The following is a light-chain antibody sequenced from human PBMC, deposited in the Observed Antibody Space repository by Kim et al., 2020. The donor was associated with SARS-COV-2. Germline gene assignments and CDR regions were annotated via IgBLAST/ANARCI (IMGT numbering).Light chain of an antibody. CDR3: QQYNNWPRGT. V-gene: IGKV3-15*01. CDR2: GAS. Sequence: SPGDRATRSCRASQSVSSNLAWYQQKPGQAPRVLIYGASTRATGIPARFSGSGSGTEFTLTISSLQSEDFAVYHCQQYNNWPRGTFGQGTKVDIK. J-gene: IGKJ1*01. CDR1: QSVSSN.